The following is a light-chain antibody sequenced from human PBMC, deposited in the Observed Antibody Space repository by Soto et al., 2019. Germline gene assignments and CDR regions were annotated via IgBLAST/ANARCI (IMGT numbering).Light chain of an antibody. V-gene: IGLV2-8*01. J-gene: IGLJ2*01. CDR1: SSDVGAYNY. CDR2: DVS. Sequence: QSALTQPPSASESPGQSVTISCTGTSSDVGAYNYVSWYQQYTGKATKLMIYDVSKRPSGVPDRFSGSKSGNTASLTVSGLRADDEAVYSGSSYGGGDTFHVIFGGGTKLTVL. CDR3: SSYGGGDTFHVI.